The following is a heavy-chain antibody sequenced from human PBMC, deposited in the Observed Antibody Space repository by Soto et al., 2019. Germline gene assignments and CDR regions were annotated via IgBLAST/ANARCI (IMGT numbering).Heavy chain of an antibody. D-gene: IGHD3-22*01. V-gene: IGHV1-69*01. Sequence: QVQLVQSGAEVKKPGSSVKVSCKASGGTFSSYAISWVRQAPGQGLEWMGGIIPIFGTAHYAQKFQGRVTLTTDESTSTAYMELSSLRSEDTAVYYCARRGYYDSSGYDQPDGMDVWGQGTTVTVSS. CDR2: IIPIFGTA. J-gene: IGHJ6*02. CDR1: GGTFSSYA. CDR3: ARRGYYDSSGYDQPDGMDV.